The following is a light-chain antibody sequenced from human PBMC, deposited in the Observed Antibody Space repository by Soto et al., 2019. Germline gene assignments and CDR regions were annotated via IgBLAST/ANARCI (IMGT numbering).Light chain of an antibody. Sequence: EIVLTQSPGTLSLSPGERATLSCRASPSVSSSYLAWYQQKPGQAPRLLIYGASSRATGIPDRFSGSGSGTDFTLTISRLEPEDFAVYYCQQYGSSQWTFVQGTKVEIK. J-gene: IGKJ1*01. V-gene: IGKV3-20*01. CDR2: GAS. CDR3: QQYGSSQWT. CDR1: PSVSSSY.